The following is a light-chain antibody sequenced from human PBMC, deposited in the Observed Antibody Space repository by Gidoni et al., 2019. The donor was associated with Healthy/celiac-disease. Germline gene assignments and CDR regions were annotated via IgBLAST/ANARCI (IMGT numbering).Light chain of an antibody. V-gene: IGLV2-14*03. CDR2: DVS. Sequence: QSALTQPASLSGSPGQSITISCTGTSSAVGGYNYVSWYQQPPGKAPKLMIYDVSNRPSGVSNRFSGSKAGNTASLTIAGLQAEDEADYCCSSYTSSSTLGFGTGTKVTVL. CDR1: SSAVGGYNY. CDR3: SSYTSSSTLG. J-gene: IGLJ1*01.